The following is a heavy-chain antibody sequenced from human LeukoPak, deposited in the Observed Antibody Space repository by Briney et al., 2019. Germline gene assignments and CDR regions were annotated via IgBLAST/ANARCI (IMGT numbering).Heavy chain of an antibody. J-gene: IGHJ3*02. CDR2: IGITSEYI. CDR1: GFTITAYA. Sequence: SGGSLRLSCAASGFTITAYAMSWVRQSPGKGLEWVSGIGITSEYIHYADSVKGRFTISRDNSKNTVYLEMSSLRAEDAAVYYCAKDSNGDYVGAFDTWGQGTMVIVSS. D-gene: IGHD4-17*01. V-gene: IGHV3-23*01. CDR3: AKDSNGDYVGAFDT.